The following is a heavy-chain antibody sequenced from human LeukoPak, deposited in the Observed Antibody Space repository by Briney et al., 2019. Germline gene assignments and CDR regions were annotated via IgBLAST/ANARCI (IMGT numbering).Heavy chain of an antibody. CDR1: GFTFSSYW. J-gene: IGHJ2*01. Sequence: GGSLRLSCAASGFTFSSYWMSWVRQAPGKGLEWVANIKQDGSEKYYVDSVKGRFTISRDNSKNTLSLQMNSLTPEDTAVYSCARSDYLYWYFDLWGRGTLVTVSS. CDR3: ARSDYLYWYFDL. V-gene: IGHV3-7*01. D-gene: IGHD1-26*01. CDR2: IKQDGSEK.